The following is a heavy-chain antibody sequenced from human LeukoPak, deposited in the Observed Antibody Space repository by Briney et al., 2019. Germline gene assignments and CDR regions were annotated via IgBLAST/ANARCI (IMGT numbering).Heavy chain of an antibody. CDR2: ISGSGGST. CDR1: GFTFDDYA. V-gene: IGHV3-23*01. Sequence: PGGSLRLSCAASGFTFDDYAMHWVRQAPGKGLEWVSAISGSGGSTYYADSVKGRFTISRDNSKNTLYLQMNSLRAEDTAVYYCACGYDYYYYYYMDVWGKGTTVTVSS. CDR3: ACGYDYYYYYYMDV. D-gene: IGHD5-12*01. J-gene: IGHJ6*03.